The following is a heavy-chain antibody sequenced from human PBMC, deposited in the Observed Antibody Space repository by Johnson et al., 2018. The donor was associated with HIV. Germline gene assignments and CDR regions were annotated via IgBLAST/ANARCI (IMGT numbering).Heavy chain of an antibody. CDR2: ISTITNTV. V-gene: IGHV3-48*01. Sequence: VQLVESGGGVVQPGRSLRLSCAASGFTFSSYGMHWVRQAPGKGLEWVSSISTITNTVFYAGPVKGRITISRDNSKNTLYLQMNSLRAEDTAVYYCAAPSLGGATFDAFDIWGQGTMVTVSS. CDR3: AAPSLGGATFDAFDI. CDR1: GFTFSSYG. J-gene: IGHJ3*02. D-gene: IGHD1-26*01.